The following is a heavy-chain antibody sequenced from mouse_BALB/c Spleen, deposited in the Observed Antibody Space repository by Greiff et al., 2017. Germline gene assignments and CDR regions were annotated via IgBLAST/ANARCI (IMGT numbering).Heavy chain of an antibody. V-gene: IGHV2-9-2*01. D-gene: IGHD1-1*01. Sequence: LQQSGPGLVAPSQSLSITCTVSGFSLTSYDISWIRQPPGKGLEWLGVIWTGGGTNYNSAFMSRLSISKDNSKSQVFLKMNSLQTDDTAIYYCVREGYYGSSSLDYWGQGTSVTVSS. J-gene: IGHJ4*01. CDR3: VREGYYGSSSLDY. CDR2: IWTGGGT. CDR1: GFSLTSYD.